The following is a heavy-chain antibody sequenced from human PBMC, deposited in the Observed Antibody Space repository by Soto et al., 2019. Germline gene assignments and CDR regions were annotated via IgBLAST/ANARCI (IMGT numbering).Heavy chain of an antibody. CDR1: GFTFRSYS. D-gene: IGHD1-26*01. J-gene: IGHJ3*02. V-gene: IGHV3-48*02. Sequence: GGSLRLSCAASGFTFRSYSMNWVRQAPGKGLEWVSYISSSSSTIYYADSVKGRFTISRDNAKNSLYLQMNSLRDEDTAVYYCARHTVTLVRARGYAFDIWGQGTMVPVSS. CDR3: ARHTVTLVRARGYAFDI. CDR2: ISSSSSTI.